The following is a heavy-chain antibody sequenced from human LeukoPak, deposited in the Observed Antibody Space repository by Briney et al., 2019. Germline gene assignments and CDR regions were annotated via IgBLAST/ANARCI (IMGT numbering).Heavy chain of an antibody. J-gene: IGHJ4*02. CDR1: GYSFTSYW. CDR3: ARSHCSGDCYSALFDY. Sequence: GESLKISCKGSGYSFTSYWIGWVRQMPGKDLEWMGIIYPGDSDTRYSPSFQGQVTIAADKSINTAYLQLSSLKASDTAMYYCARSHCSGDCYSALFDYWGQGTLVTVSS. V-gene: IGHV5-51*01. D-gene: IGHD2-21*02. CDR2: IYPGDSDT.